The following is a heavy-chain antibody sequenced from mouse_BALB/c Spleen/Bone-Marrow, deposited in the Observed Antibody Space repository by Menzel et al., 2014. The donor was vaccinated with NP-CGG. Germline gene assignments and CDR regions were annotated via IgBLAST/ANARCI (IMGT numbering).Heavy chain of an antibody. V-gene: IGHV7-3*02. Sequence: EVKLVEAAGGLLQPGGSVRLSCTTSGFTFTASYISWVRQPPGKALEWLGFIRHKANGYTTEYSASVKGGFTISRDKSQSLLYLQMKTPRAEDSTTYYCARDGAWLAYWGEGSLVAVSA. CDR1: GFTFTASY. CDR2: IRHKANGYTT. CDR3: ARDGAWLAY. J-gene: IGHJ3*01.